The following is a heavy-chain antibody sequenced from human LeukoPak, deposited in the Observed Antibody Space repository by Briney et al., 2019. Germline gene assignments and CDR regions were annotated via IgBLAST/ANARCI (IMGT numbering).Heavy chain of an antibody. CDR1: GGSISRSSYY. Sequence: SETLSLTCTVSGGSISRSSYYWGWIRQPPRKGLEWIGSIYYSGTTYSNPSLKSRVTISVDTSKNQFSLKLRSVTAADTAVYYCARQNDRSHDYWGQGTLSPSPQ. D-gene: IGHD1-1*01. V-gene: IGHV4-39*01. CDR2: IYYSGTT. CDR3: ARQNDRSHDY. J-gene: IGHJ4*02.